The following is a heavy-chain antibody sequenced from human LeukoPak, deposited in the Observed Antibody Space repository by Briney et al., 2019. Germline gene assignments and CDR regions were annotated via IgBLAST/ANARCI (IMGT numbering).Heavy chain of an antibody. D-gene: IGHD3-22*01. CDR3: ARGLASWLLDS. V-gene: IGHV1-46*01. Sequence: ASVKVSCKASGYTFTSYYIHWVRQAPGQGLEWMGIINPSGGGTNYAQKFQGRVTMTRDTSTSTVYMEVSSLRSEDTAVYYCARGLASWLLDSWGQGTLDTLSS. CDR2: INPSGGGT. CDR1: GYTFTSYY. J-gene: IGHJ4*02.